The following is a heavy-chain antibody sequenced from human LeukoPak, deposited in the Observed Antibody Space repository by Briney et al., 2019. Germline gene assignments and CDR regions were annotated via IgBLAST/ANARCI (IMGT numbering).Heavy chain of an antibody. CDR3: ARGAYYDFWSGYYTPDYNWFDP. D-gene: IGHD3-3*01. Sequence: PSETLSLTCAVYGGSFSGYYWSWIRQPPGKGLEWIGEINHSGSTNYNPSLKSRVTISVDTSKNQFSLKLSSVTAADTAVYYCARGAYYDFWSGYYTPDYNWFDPWGQGTLVTVSS. V-gene: IGHV4-34*01. J-gene: IGHJ5*02. CDR1: GGSFSGYY. CDR2: INHSGST.